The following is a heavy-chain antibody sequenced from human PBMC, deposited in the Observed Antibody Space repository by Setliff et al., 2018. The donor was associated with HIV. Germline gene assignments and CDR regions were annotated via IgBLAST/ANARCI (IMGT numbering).Heavy chain of an antibody. V-gene: IGHV3-48*03. CDR3: ATHSGYDGDY. Sequence: GGSLRLSCVASGLTFSDYELNWVRQAPGKRPEWLAYIGASGRTMYYADSVKGRFTISRDDAKNSLYLQMNSLRAEDTAVYYCATHSGYDGDYWGQGTLVTVSS. CDR1: GLTFSDYE. J-gene: IGHJ4*02. CDR2: IGASGRTM. D-gene: IGHD5-12*01.